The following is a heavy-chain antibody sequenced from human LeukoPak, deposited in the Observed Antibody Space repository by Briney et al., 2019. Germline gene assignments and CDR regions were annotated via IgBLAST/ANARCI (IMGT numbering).Heavy chain of an antibody. CDR2: IKETGSET. CDR3: AREDGYCSGGNCYSYFDS. CDR1: GFTFSHFW. V-gene: IGHV3-7*01. D-gene: IGHD2-15*01. Sequence: GGSLRLSCAASGFTFSHFWMSWVRQAPGKGLEWVAYIKETGSETYYVDSVKGRFTITRDNTRNSLFLQMYSLRAEDTAVYFCAREDGYCSGGNCYSYFDSWGQGTLVTVSS. J-gene: IGHJ4*02.